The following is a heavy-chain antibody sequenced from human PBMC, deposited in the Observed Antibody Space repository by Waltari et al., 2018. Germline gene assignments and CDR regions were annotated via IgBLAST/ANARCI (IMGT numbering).Heavy chain of an antibody. J-gene: IGHJ6*02. CDR1: GYTFTGYY. CDR3: AFNTPDQAYGMDV. D-gene: IGHD2-2*01. V-gene: IGHV1-2*06. CDR2: INPNSGGT. Sequence: QVQLWQSGAEGQKPGASVQVSCTASGYTFTGYYMPWARQAPGHGLEWMGRINPNSGGTNYAQKFQGRVTMTRDTSISTAYMELSRLRSDDTAVYYCAFNTPDQAYGMDVWGQGTTVTVSS.